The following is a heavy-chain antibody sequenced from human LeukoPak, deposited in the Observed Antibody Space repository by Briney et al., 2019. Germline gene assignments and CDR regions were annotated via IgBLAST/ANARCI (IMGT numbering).Heavy chain of an antibody. CDR3: GRLGIHKPYSLDY. CDR1: GDSMSGSTYY. Sequence: SETLSLTCSVSGDSMSGSTYYWAWIRHPPGKGLEWVGSGYCRGTNYYNPSLKSPATITLDSRHQFSLRLTSVTAADTAVYYCGRLGIHKPYSLDYWGQGTLVTVSS. J-gene: IGHJ4*02. D-gene: IGHD4-11*01. V-gene: IGHV4-39*01. CDR2: GYCRGTN.